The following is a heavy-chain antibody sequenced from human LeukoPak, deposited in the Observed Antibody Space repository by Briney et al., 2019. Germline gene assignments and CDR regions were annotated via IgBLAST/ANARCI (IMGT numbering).Heavy chain of an antibody. V-gene: IGHV3-74*01. CDR2: IKSDGGT. CDR3: ARAPSEIGGYYPEYFRH. CDR1: GFTFSSYW. D-gene: IGHD3-22*01. Sequence: GGSLRPSCAAAGFTFSSYWMDWVRQAPGRGLVWVSRIKSDGGTNYAGSVKGRFTISRANAKNTVSLQMNSLRAEDTGVYYCARAPSEIGGYYPEYFRHWGQGTLVTVSS. J-gene: IGHJ1*01.